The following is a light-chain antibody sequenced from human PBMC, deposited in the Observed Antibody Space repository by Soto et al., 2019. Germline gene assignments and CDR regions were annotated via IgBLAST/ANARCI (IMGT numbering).Light chain of an antibody. J-gene: IGKJ5*01. Sequence: DIQMTQSPSSLSASVGDRVTITCQASQDISNYVNWYQQKPGKAPKLLIYDASNLETGVPSRFSGSGSGTDFTFNISSLQPEDIATYYCQQYDKLPITFGQGTRLEIK. V-gene: IGKV1-33*01. CDR2: DAS. CDR3: QQYDKLPIT. CDR1: QDISNY.